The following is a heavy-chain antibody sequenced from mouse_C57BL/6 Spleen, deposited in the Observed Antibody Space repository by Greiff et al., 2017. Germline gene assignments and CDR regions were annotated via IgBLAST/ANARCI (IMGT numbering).Heavy chain of an antibody. CDR1: GYTFTSYG. V-gene: IGHV1-81*01. J-gene: IGHJ2*01. Sequence: VKLMESGAELARPGASVKLSCKASGYTFTSYGISWVKQRTGQGLEWIGEIYPRSGNTYYNEKFKGKATLTADKSSSTAYMELRSLTSEDSAVYFCARSSDYGSPFDYWGQGTTLTVSS. CDR2: IYPRSGNT. D-gene: IGHD1-1*01. CDR3: ARSSDYGSPFDY.